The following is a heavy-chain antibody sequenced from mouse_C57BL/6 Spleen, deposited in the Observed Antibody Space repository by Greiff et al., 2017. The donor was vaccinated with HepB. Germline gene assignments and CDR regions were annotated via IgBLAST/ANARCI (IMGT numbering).Heavy chain of an antibody. CDR1: GYTFTDYN. D-gene: IGHD1-1*01. V-gene: IGHV1-22*01. CDR3: HYYYGSSPAWFAY. CDR2: INPNNGGT. Sequence: VQLKESGPELVQPGASVKMSCKASGYTFTDYNMHWVKQSHGKSLEWIGYINPNNGGTSYNQKFKGKATLTVHKSSSTAYMELRSLTSEDSAVYYCHYYYGSSPAWFAYWGQGTLVTVSA. J-gene: IGHJ3*01.